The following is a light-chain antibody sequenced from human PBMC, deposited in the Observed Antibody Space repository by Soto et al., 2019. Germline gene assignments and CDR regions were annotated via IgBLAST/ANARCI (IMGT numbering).Light chain of an antibody. V-gene: IGLV2-14*01. CDR3: TSYTTSSTHV. Sequence: QYALSQPASVSGSLGQSVTISCTGSSSDIGAFNYVSWYQQHPAKAPKLLIFEVSDRPSGVSIRFSGSKSDNRASLTISGLQAEDEAVYFCTSYTTSSTHVFGGGTKVTVL. CDR1: SSDIGAFNY. J-gene: IGLJ2*01. CDR2: EVS.